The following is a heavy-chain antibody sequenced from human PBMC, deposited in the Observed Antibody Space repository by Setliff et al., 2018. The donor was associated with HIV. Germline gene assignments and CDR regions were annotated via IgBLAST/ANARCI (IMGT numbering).Heavy chain of an antibody. CDR3: ARAHSGGGSSSWYYFDY. Sequence: SETLSLTCTVSGGSISSGGYYWSWIRQHPGKGLEWIGYIYTSGSTNYNPSLKSRVTISVDTSKNQFSLKLSSVTAADTAVYYCARAHSGGGSSSWYYFDYWGQGTLVTVSS. CDR1: GGSISSGGYY. V-gene: IGHV4-61*08. D-gene: IGHD6-13*01. J-gene: IGHJ4*02. CDR2: IYTSGST.